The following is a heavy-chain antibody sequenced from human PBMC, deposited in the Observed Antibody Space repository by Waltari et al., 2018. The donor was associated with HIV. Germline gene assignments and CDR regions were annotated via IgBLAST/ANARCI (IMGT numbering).Heavy chain of an antibody. CDR3: ARFITMVRGVHFDY. Sequence: EVQLVESGGGSVQPGGSLSLSSAAAGLPFSSYEMHWASLAPGKGLEWVSYISSSGSTIYYADSVKGRFTISRDNAKNSLYLQMNSLRAEDTAVYYCARFITMVRGVHFDYWGQGTLVTVSS. J-gene: IGHJ4*02. CDR2: ISSSGSTI. CDR1: GLPFSSYE. V-gene: IGHV3-48*03. D-gene: IGHD3-10*01.